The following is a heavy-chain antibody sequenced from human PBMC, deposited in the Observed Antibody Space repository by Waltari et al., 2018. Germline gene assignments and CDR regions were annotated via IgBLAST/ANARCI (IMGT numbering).Heavy chain of an antibody. J-gene: IGHJ4*02. CDR1: GYNFNDLY. D-gene: IGHD2-15*01. Sequence: QVQLVQSGAEVKKPGASVKVSCQASGYNFNDLYMHWVRQAPGQGLEWMGRIDPKSGRTDYAQKFQGRITMTRDTSISTAYMELSGLTSDDTALFLCVRKTTHYDYWGPGTLVTVSS. CDR2: IDPKSGRT. V-gene: IGHV1-2*06. CDR3: VRKTTHYDY.